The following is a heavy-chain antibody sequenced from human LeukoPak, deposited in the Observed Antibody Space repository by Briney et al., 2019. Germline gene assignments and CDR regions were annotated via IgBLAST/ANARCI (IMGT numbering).Heavy chain of an antibody. CDR1: GFTFKRYA. V-gene: IGHV3-30*04. Sequence: GGSLRLSCAASGFTFKRYAMHWVRQAPGKGLEWVAVISFDGSNKYYADSVKGRFTISRDNSKNTLYLQMNSLRAEDTAVYYCAREIVVNGFDPWGQGTLVTVSS. J-gene: IGHJ5*02. D-gene: IGHD3-22*01. CDR2: ISFDGSNK. CDR3: AREIVVNGFDP.